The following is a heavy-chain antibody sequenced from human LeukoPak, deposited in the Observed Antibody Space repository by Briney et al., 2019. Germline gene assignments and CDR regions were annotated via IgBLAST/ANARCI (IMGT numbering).Heavy chain of an antibody. V-gene: IGHV1-18*01. CDR1: GYTFTSYG. Sequence: ASVKVSCTASGYTFTSYGISWVRQAPGQGLEWMGWISAYNGNTNYAQKLQGRVTMTTDTSTSTAYMELRSVRSDETAVYYWAGSGVHVRQFDYWGQGTLVTVSS. J-gene: IGHJ4*02. D-gene: IGHD2-8*01. CDR3: AGSGVHVRQFDY. CDR2: ISAYNGNT.